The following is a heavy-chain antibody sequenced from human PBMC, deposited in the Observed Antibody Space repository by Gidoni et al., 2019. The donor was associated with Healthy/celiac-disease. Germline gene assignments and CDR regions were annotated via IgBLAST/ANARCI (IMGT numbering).Heavy chain of an antibody. Sequence: EVQLLESGGGLVQPGGSLRLSCAASGFTFSSSAMSWVRQAPGKGLEWVSAISGSGGSTYYADSVKGRFTISRDNSKNTLYLQMNSLRAEDTAVYYCAKDARTAPPYYDFWSGQGAFDYWGQGTLVTVSS. J-gene: IGHJ4*02. CDR2: ISGSGGST. CDR3: AKDARTAPPYYDFWSGQGAFDY. CDR1: GFTFSSSA. V-gene: IGHV3-23*01. D-gene: IGHD3-3*01.